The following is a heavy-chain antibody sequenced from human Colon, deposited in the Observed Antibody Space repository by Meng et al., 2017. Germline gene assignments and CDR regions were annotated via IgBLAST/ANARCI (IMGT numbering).Heavy chain of an antibody. D-gene: IGHD2-2*01. CDR1: GGTFSSYA. J-gene: IGHJ5*02. CDR3: ARVRSDLDIVVVPAAIAPDPTNWFDP. V-gene: IGHV1-69*06. CDR2: IIPIFGTA. Sequence: SVKVSCKASGGTFSSYAISWVRQAPGQGLEWMGGIIPIFGTANNAQKFQGRVTITADKSTSTAYMELSSLRSEDTAVYYCARVRSDLDIVVVPAAIAPDPTNWFDPWGQGTLVTVSS.